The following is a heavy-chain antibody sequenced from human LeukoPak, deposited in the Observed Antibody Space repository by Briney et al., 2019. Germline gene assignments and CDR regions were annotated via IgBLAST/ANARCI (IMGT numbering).Heavy chain of an antibody. J-gene: IGHJ2*01. Sequence: PSETLSLTCTVSGGSISSYYWSWIRQPPGKGLEWIGYIYYSGSTNYNPSLKSRVTISVDTSKNQFSLKLSSVTAADTAVYYCARANVVLWFGELFSVTNWYFDLWGRGTLVTVSS. V-gene: IGHV4-59*01. D-gene: IGHD3-10*01. CDR1: GGSISSYY. CDR3: ARANVVLWFGELFSVTNWYFDL. CDR2: IYYSGST.